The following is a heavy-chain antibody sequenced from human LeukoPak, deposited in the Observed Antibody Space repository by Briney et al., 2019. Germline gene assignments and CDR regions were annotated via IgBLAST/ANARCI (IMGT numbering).Heavy chain of an antibody. D-gene: IGHD6-19*01. CDR1: GGTFSSYA. CDR2: IIPIFGTA. Sequence: ASVKVSCKASGGTFSSYAISWVRQAPGQGLEWMGGIIPIFGTANYAQKFQGRVTITADESTSTAYMELSSLRSEDTAVYYCASRRHSSGWYVNYYYGMDVWGQGTTVTVSS. CDR3: ASRRHSSGWYVNYYYGMDV. J-gene: IGHJ6*02. V-gene: IGHV1-69*13.